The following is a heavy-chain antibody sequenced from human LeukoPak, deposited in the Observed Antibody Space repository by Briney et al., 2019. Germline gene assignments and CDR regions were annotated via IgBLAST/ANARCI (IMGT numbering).Heavy chain of an antibody. J-gene: IGHJ4*02. CDR3: ARVTAVAEDY. D-gene: IGHD6-19*01. CDR2: IYYSGST. Sequence: SETLSLTCTVSGGSISSYYWSWIRQPPGKGLEWIGYIYYSGSTNYNPSLKSRVTISVDTSKNQFSLKLGSVTAADTAVYYCARVTAVAEDYWGQGTLVTVSS. CDR1: GGSISSYY. V-gene: IGHV4-59*01.